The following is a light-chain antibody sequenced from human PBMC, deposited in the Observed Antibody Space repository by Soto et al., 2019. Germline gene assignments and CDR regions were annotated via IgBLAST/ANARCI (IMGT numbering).Light chain of an antibody. CDR2: DAS. V-gene: IGKV3-11*01. J-gene: IGKJ1*01. CDR1: QSVSSY. CDR3: QQRSDWPRT. Sequence: EILMTQSPANLSLSPGERATLFCRASQSVSSYLAWYQQKPGQAPRLLIYDASNRATGIPARFSGSGSGTDFSLTISSLEPEDFAVYYCQQRSDWPRTFGQGTKVDI.